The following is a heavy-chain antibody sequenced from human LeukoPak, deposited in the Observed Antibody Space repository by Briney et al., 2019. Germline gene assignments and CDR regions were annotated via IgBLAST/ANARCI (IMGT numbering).Heavy chain of an antibody. Sequence: PSETLSLTCAVYGGSFSGYYWSWIRQPPGKGLEWIGEINHSGSTNYNPSLKSRVTISVDTSKNQFSLKLSSVTAADTAVYYCARGSPPHDPYSSGWYGVPRPDDAFDIWGQGTMVTVSS. J-gene: IGHJ3*02. V-gene: IGHV4-34*01. CDR1: GGSFSGYY. D-gene: IGHD6-19*01. CDR3: ARGSPPHDPYSSGWYGVPRPDDAFDI. CDR2: INHSGST.